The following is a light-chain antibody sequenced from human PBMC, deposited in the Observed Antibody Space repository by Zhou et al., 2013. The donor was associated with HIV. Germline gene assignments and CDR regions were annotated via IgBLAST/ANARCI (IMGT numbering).Light chain of an antibody. J-gene: IGKJ2*03. V-gene: IGKV2-28*01. Sequence: DIVMTQSPLSLPVTPGEPASISCRSSQSLLHTNGYNCLDWYLQKPGQSPQLLIYLGSNRASGVPDRFSGSGSGTDFTLKSSRVEAEDVGVYYCMQGTHWPPEDSFGQGTKLEIK. CDR2: LGS. CDR1: QSLLHTNGYNC. CDR3: MQGTHWPPEDS.